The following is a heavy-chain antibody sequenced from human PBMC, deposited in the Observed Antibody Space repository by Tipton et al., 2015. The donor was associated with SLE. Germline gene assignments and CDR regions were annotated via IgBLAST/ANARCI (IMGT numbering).Heavy chain of an antibody. V-gene: IGHV4-59*12. CDR2: IYYSGST. D-gene: IGHD3-3*01. J-gene: IGHJ4*02. CDR1: GGSISSYY. Sequence: LRLSCTVSGGSISSYYWSWIRQPPGKGLEWIGYIYYSGSTNYNPSLKSRVTISVDTSKNQFSLKLSSVTAADTAVYYCATDYDFWSGYLGYWGQGTLVTVSS. CDR3: ATDYDFWSGYLGY.